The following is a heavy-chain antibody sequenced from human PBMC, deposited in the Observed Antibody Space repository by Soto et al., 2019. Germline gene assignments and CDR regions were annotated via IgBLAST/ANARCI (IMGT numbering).Heavy chain of an antibody. CDR1: GGTFSSSA. D-gene: IGHD3-3*02. J-gene: IGHJ6*02. CDR2: FMPIFRTA. Sequence: QVQLVQSGAEVKKPGSSVKVSCKASGGTFSSSAFSWVRQAPGQGLEWMGGFMPIFRTADYAQKFQGRVTITADESTSTAYMELSSLRSEDTGVYYCAGAKDRQQLGGNYYYIMDVWGQGTTVTVSS. CDR3: AGAKDRQQLGGNYYYIMDV. V-gene: IGHV1-69*12.